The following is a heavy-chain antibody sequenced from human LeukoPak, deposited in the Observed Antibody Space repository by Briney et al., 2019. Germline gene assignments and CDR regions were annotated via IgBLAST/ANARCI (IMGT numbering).Heavy chain of an antibody. CDR1: GGSFSGYY. J-gene: IGHJ4*02. D-gene: IGHD3-16*02. V-gene: IGHV4-34*01. Sequence: PSETLSLTCAVYGGSFSGYYWSWIRQPPGKGLEWIGEINHSGSTNYNPSLKSRVTISVDTSKNQFSLKLSSVTAADTAVYYCASSPGVIVIAPFDYWGQGTLVTVSS. CDR2: INHSGST. CDR3: ASSPGVIVIAPFDY.